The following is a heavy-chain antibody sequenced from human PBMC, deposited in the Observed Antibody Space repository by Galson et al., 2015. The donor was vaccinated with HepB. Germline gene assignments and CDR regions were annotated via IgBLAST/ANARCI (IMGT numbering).Heavy chain of an antibody. CDR3: AKDLGGIAVAGTYHYYYGMDV. CDR2: ISYDGSNK. Sequence: SLRLSCAASGFTFSSYGMHWVRQAPGKGLEWVAVISYDGSNKYYADSVKGRFTISRDNSKNTLYLQMNSLRAEDTAVYYCAKDLGGIAVAGTYHYYYGMDVWGQGTTVTVSS. D-gene: IGHD6-19*01. J-gene: IGHJ6*02. CDR1: GFTFSSYG. V-gene: IGHV3-30*18.